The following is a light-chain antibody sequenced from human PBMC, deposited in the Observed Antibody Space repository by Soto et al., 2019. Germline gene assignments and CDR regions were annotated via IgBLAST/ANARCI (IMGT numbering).Light chain of an antibody. Sequence: EIVLTQSPGTLSLSPGERGTISCRASQNLGTLYLAWFQQKSGQAPRLLIYSASRRATGIPDRFTGNGSGTDFTLTINRVEPEDFAVYFCQQYAGSPRTFGQGTKVDIK. CDR3: QQYAGSPRT. J-gene: IGKJ1*01. CDR1: QNLGTLY. CDR2: SAS. V-gene: IGKV3-20*01.